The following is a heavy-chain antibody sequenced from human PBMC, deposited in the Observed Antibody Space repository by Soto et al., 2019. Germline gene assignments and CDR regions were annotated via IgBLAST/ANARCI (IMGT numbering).Heavy chain of an antibody. CDR3: ARDRIALLWFGADAFDI. CDR2: ISAYNGNT. V-gene: IGHV1-18*01. Sequence: QVQLVQSGAEVKKPGASVKVSCKASGYTFTSYGISWVRQAPGQGLEWMGWISAYNGNTNYAQKLQGRVTMTTDTSTSTAYMELRSLRSDDTAVYYCARDRIALLWFGADAFDIWGQGTMVTVSS. D-gene: IGHD3-10*01. J-gene: IGHJ3*02. CDR1: GYTFTSYG.